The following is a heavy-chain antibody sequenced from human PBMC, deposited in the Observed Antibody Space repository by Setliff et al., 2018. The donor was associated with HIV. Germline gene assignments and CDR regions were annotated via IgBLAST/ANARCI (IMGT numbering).Heavy chain of an antibody. V-gene: IGHV3-7*01. CDR1: GLIFSSYW. D-gene: IGHD4-4*01. Sequence: GGSLRLSCAASGLIFSSYWMSWVRQAPGKGLEWVANIKQDGSEKYYVDSVKGRFTISRDNAKNSLYLQMSSLRAEDTAVYYCAREIRAGNYPPYNYYFYMDVWGKGTTVTVSS. CDR3: AREIRAGNYPPYNYYFYMDV. CDR2: IKQDGSEK. J-gene: IGHJ6*03.